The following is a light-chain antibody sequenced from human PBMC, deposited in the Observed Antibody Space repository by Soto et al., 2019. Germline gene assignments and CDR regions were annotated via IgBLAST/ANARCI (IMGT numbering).Light chain of an antibody. CDR1: QSVSSN. J-gene: IGKJ4*01. CDR3: QQYNNWPPLT. CDR2: GAS. V-gene: IGKV3-15*01. Sequence: EIVMTQSPATLSVSPGERATLSCRASQSVSSNLAWYQQKPGQAPRLLIYGASTRATGIPAWFSGSGSGTEFTLTISSLHSEDFAVYYCQQYNNWPPLTFGGGTKVEIK.